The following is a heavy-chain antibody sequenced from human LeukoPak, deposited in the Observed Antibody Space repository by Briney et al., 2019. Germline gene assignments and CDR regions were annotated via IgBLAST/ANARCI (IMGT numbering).Heavy chain of an antibody. CDR2: IQQDGSEK. J-gene: IGHJ4*02. CDR3: ARDRGFSYGIDF. CDR1: GFTFSDYW. Sequence: PGESLRLSCAASGFTFSDYWMSWVRQAPGKGLEWVANIQQDGSEKYYVDSVKGRLTISRDNAKKSLFLQVSSLRGEDTAVYYCARDRGFSYGIDFWGQGTLVTVSS. V-gene: IGHV3-7*04. D-gene: IGHD5-18*01.